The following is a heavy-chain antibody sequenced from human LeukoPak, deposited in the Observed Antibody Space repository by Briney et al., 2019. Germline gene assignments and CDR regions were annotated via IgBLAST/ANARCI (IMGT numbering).Heavy chain of an antibody. D-gene: IGHD5-12*01. CDR3: AKTENSGYDALDY. CDR1: GFTFSSYA. J-gene: IGHJ4*02. Sequence: GGSLRLSCAASGFTFSSYAMSWVRQAPGKGLEWVSTISGSGGSTYYADSVKGRFTISRDNSKNTLYLQMNSLRAEDTAVYYCAKTENSGYDALDYWGQGTLVTVSS. CDR2: ISGSGGST. V-gene: IGHV3-23*01.